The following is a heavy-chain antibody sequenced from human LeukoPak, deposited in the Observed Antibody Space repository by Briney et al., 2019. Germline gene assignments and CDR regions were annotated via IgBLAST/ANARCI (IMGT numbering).Heavy chain of an antibody. Sequence: GGSLRLSCAASGFTFDDYGMSWVRQAPGKGLGWVSGINWNGGSTGYADSVKGRFTISRDNAKNSLYLQMNSLRAEDTALYYCARDFLRDYSNYVGWFDPWGQGTLVTVSS. J-gene: IGHJ5*02. CDR2: INWNGGST. CDR3: ARDFLRDYSNYVGWFDP. V-gene: IGHV3-20*04. CDR1: GFTFDDYG. D-gene: IGHD4-11*01.